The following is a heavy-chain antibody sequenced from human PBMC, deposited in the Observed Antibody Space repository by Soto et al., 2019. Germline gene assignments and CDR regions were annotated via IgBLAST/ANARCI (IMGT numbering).Heavy chain of an antibody. D-gene: IGHD3-22*01. CDR3: AQRRAGPYNSSCYRFDAFDV. CDR1: GFSLSTSGVG. Sequence: QITLKESGPTLVKPTQTLTLTCTFSGFSLSTSGVGVGWIRQPPGKALEWLALIYWDDDKRHSPSLKSRRTITKDTTKHQVVHTMTTMDPVDTALYYCAQRRAGPYNSSCYRFDAFDVWRQGTMVTVSS. CDR2: IYWDDDK. J-gene: IGHJ3*01. V-gene: IGHV2-5*02.